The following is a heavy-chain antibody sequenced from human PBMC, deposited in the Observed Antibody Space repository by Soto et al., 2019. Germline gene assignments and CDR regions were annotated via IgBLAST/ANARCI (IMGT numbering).Heavy chain of an antibody. D-gene: IGHD6-13*01. CDR1: GGTFSRYA. CDR3: ARASIHGSSWYFWFDP. Sequence: QVQLVQSGAEVRKPGSSVKVSCKASGGTFSRYAINWVRQAPGQGLEWMGGIIPMFGTTNYAQKFKGRVTITADESTSTVYTELNTLRSEDAAVYYCARASIHGSSWYFWFDPWGQGTLVTVSS. V-gene: IGHV1-69*01. CDR2: IIPMFGTT. J-gene: IGHJ5*01.